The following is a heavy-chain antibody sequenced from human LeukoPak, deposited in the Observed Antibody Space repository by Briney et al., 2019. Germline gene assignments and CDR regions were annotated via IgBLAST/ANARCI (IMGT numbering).Heavy chain of an antibody. CDR2: INPNSGGT. D-gene: IGHD3-3*01. J-gene: IGHJ5*02. CDR1: GYTFTGYY. V-gene: IGHV1-2*02. Sequence: ASVKVSCKASGYTFTGYYMHWVRQAPGQGLEWMGWINPNSGGTNYAQKFQGRVTMTRDTSISTAYMELSRLRSDDTAVYYCARGPYYDFWSGYSPFDPWGQGTLVTVSS. CDR3: ARGPYYDFWSGYSPFDP.